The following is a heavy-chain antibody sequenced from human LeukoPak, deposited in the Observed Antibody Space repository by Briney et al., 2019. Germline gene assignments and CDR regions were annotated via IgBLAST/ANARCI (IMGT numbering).Heavy chain of an antibody. V-gene: IGHV3-7*04. Sequence: GGSLRLSCAASGFTVSSNYMSWVRQAPGKGLEWVANIKQDGSKKSYVDSVKGRFTISRDNAKNSLYLQMNSLRAEDTAIYYCTRVGYIDEGIDYWGQGTLVTISS. CDR2: IKQDGSKK. D-gene: IGHD5-24*01. J-gene: IGHJ4*02. CDR3: TRVGYIDEGIDY. CDR1: GFTVSSNY.